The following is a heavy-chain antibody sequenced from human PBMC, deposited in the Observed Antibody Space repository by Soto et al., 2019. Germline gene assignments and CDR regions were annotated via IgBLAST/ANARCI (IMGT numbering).Heavy chain of an antibody. CDR2: ISNDGSIT. CDR3: VRDPEWEPFFSVDY. J-gene: IGHJ4*02. D-gene: IGHD1-26*01. V-gene: IGHV3-74*01. CDR1: GFTFSNYW. Sequence: GGSLRLSCAASGFTFSNYWMHWVRQAPGKGLVWVSVISNDGSITAYADSVKGRFTISRDNAKNTLYLQVDSLRAEDTAVYYCVRDPEWEPFFSVDYWGQGTLVTVSS.